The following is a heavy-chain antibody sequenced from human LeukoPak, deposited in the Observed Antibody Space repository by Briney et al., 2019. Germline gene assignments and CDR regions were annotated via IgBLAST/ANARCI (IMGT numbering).Heavy chain of an antibody. CDR3: ARGQAPTDFDY. V-gene: IGHV4-59*02. J-gene: IGHJ4*02. D-gene: IGHD1-14*01. CDR1: GGSVSSYY. Sequence: SETLSLTCTVSGGSVSSYYWSWIRQPPGKGLECIGYIYYSGSTNYNPSLKSRVTISLDTSKNQFSLRLSSVTAADTAVYYCARGQAPTDFDYWGQGTLVTVSS. CDR2: IYYSGST.